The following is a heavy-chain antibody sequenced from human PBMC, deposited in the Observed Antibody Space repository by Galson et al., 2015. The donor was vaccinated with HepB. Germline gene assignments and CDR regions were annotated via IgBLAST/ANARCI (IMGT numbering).Heavy chain of an antibody. D-gene: IGHD6-13*01. CDR1: GYTFTGYY. Sequence: SVKVSCKASGYTFTGYYMHWVRQAPGQGLEWMGWINPNSGGTNYAQKFQGWVTMTRDTSISTAYMELSRLRSDDTAVYYCAGAGLGLWRGAAGVYGMDVWGQGTTVTVSS. CDR3: AGAGLGLWRGAAGVYGMDV. V-gene: IGHV1-2*04. CDR2: INPNSGGT. J-gene: IGHJ6*02.